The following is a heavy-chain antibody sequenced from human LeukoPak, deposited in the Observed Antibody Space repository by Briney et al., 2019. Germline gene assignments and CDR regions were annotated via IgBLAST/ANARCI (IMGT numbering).Heavy chain of an antibody. D-gene: IGHD5-12*01. Sequence: GGSLRLSCAASGFTFSSYAMSWVRQAPGKGLEWVSGIDGSGGSAYYADSVKGRFTISRDNSKNTLVLQMNSLRAEDTAVYYCAKRSGGHNGFDYWGQGTLVTVSS. V-gene: IGHV3-23*01. CDR2: IDGSGGSA. CDR3: AKRSGGHNGFDY. J-gene: IGHJ4*02. CDR1: GFTFSSYA.